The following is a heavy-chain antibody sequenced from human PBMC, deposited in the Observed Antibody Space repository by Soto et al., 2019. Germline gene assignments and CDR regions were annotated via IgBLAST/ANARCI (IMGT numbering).Heavy chain of an antibody. V-gene: IGHV1-18*01. CDR2: ISAYNGNT. CDR1: GYTFTSYG. D-gene: IGHD2-2*02. CDR3: ARGMGYCSSTSCYTLEGFDP. J-gene: IGHJ5*02. Sequence: ASVKVSCKASGYTFTSYGISWVRQAPGQGLEWMGWISAYNGNTNYAQKLQGRVTMTTDTSTSTAYMELRNLRSDDTAVYYCARGMGYCSSTSCYTLEGFDPWGQGTLVTVSS.